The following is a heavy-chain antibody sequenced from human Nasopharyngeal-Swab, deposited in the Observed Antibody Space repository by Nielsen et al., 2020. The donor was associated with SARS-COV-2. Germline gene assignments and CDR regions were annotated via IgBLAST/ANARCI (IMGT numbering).Heavy chain of an antibody. CDR2: ISSSGGST. J-gene: IGHJ6*02. V-gene: IGHV3-23*01. Sequence: GESLKISCAASGFTFSSYAMSWVRQAPGKGLEWVSAISSSGGSTYYADSVKGRFTISRDNSKNTLYLQMNSLRAEDTAVYYCAKAIVVVPAAMGGYYYYGMDVWGQGTTVTVSS. D-gene: IGHD2-2*01. CDR3: AKAIVVVPAAMGGYYYYGMDV. CDR1: GFTFSSYA.